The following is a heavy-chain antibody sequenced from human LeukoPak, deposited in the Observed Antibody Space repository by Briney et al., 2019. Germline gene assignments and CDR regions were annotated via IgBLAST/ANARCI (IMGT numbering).Heavy chain of an antibody. V-gene: IGHV1-69*04. Sequence: SVKVSCKASGGTFSSYGISWVRQAPGQGLEWMGRIIPILGIANYAQKFQGRVTITADKSTSTAYMELSSLRSEDTAMYYCARGGSGITVTYFDYWGQGTLVTVSS. CDR3: ARGGSGITVTYFDY. D-gene: IGHD4-17*01. CDR1: GGTFSSYG. J-gene: IGHJ4*02. CDR2: IIPILGIA.